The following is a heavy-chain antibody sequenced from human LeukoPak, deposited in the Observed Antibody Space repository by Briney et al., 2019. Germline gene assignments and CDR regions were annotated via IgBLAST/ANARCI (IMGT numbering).Heavy chain of an antibody. Sequence: GGSLRLSCAASGFNFDDYGMSWVRQAPGKGLEWISGINWNGGNTGYGDSVKGRFTISRDNAKNSLFLQMNSLRAEDTAVYYCARVLRYCSGGNCYSGGLGYMDVWGKGTTVTISS. CDR1: GFNFDDYG. CDR2: INWNGGNT. D-gene: IGHD2-15*01. CDR3: ARVLRYCSGGNCYSGGLGYMDV. J-gene: IGHJ6*03. V-gene: IGHV3-20*04.